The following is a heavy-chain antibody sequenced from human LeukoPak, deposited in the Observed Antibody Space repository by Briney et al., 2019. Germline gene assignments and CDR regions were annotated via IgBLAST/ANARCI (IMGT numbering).Heavy chain of an antibody. Sequence: GGSLRLSCAASGFTFSSYWMSWVRQAPGKGLEWVANIKQDGSEKYYVDSVKGRFTISRDNAKNSLYLQMNSLRAEDTAVYYCARDGLGAAAGTFDYWGQGTLVTVSS. D-gene: IGHD6-13*01. CDR1: GFTFSSYW. CDR2: IKQDGSEK. V-gene: IGHV3-7*01. J-gene: IGHJ4*02. CDR3: ARDGLGAAAGTFDY.